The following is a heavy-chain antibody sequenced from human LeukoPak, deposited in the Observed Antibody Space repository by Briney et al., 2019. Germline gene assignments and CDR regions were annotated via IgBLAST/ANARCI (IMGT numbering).Heavy chain of an antibody. D-gene: IGHD2-21*02. CDR1: GFSLSTSGVG. J-gene: IGHJ3*02. CDR2: IYWDDDK. Sequence: SGPTLVNPTQTLTLTCTFSGFSLSTSGVGVHWIRQPPGKALEWLALIYWDDDKRYSPSLKSRLTITKDTSKNQVVLTMTNMDPVDTATYYCAHRREEVTPVPGAFDIWGQGTMVTVSS. V-gene: IGHV2-5*02. CDR3: AHRREEVTPVPGAFDI.